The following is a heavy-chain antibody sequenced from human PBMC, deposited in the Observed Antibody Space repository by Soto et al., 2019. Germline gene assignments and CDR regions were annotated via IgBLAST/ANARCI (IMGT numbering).Heavy chain of an antibody. D-gene: IGHD2-2*01. J-gene: IGHJ6*02. V-gene: IGHV5-51*01. Sequence: PGESLKISCKGSGYSFTNYWIGWVRQMPGKGLEWMGIIYPGDSDIRYSPSFRGLVTISADKSISTAYLQWNSLKASDTAMYYCARPLVAAALSYGMDVWGQGTTVTVSS. CDR2: IYPGDSDI. CDR1: GYSFTNYW. CDR3: ARPLVAAALSYGMDV.